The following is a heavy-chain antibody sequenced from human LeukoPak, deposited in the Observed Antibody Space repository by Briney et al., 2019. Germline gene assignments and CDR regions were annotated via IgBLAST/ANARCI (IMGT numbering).Heavy chain of an antibody. CDR3: AKDPLRYSSSPYYFDY. CDR2: IRYDGSNK. V-gene: IGHV3-30*02. Sequence: PGGSLRLSCAASGFTFSSYGMHWVRQAPGKGLEWVAFIRYDGSNKYYADSVKGRFTISRDNSKNTLYLQMNSLRAEDTAVYYCAKDPLRYSSSPYYFDYWGQGTLVTVSS. D-gene: IGHD6-13*01. J-gene: IGHJ4*02. CDR1: GFTFSSYG.